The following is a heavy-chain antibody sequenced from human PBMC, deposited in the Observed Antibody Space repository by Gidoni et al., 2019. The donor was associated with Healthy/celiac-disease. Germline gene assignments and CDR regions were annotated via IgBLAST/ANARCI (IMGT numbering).Heavy chain of an antibody. CDR2: ISYSGST. V-gene: IGHV4-39*01. CDR1: GGPISSSSYY. D-gene: IGHD3-22*01. CDR3: ASPDSSGTRPNAFDI. J-gene: IGHJ3*02. Sequence: QLQLQESGPGLVKPSETLSLTCTVSGGPISSSSYYWGWIRQPPGKGLEWIGSISYSGSTYYTPSLKSRVTISVDTSKNQFSLKLSSVTAADTAVYYCASPDSSGTRPNAFDIWGQGTMVTVSS.